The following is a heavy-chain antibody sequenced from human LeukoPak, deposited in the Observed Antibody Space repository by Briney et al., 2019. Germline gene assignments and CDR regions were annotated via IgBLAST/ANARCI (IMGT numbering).Heavy chain of an antibody. Sequence: PSETLSLTCAVYGGSFSGYYWSWIRQPPGKGLEWIGEINHSGSTNYNPSLKSRVTISVDTSKNQFSLKLSSVTAADTAVYYCARGRFHAFDIWGQGTMVTVSS. J-gene: IGHJ3*02. D-gene: IGHD3-10*01. V-gene: IGHV4-34*01. CDR2: INHSGST. CDR3: ARGRFHAFDI. CDR1: GGSFSGYY.